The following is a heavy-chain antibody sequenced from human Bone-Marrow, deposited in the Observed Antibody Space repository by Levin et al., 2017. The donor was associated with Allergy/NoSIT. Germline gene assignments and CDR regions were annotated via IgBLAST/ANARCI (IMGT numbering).Heavy chain of an antibody. Sequence: AASVKVSCAASGFTFSSYSMNWVRQAPEKGLEWVSLISSSSSYIYYADSVKGRFTISRDNAKNSLFLEVNSLRAEDTAVYYCARDEPHFDLWGRGTLVTVSS. CDR3: ARDEPHFDL. J-gene: IGHJ2*01. V-gene: IGHV3-21*01. CDR1: GFTFSSYS. CDR2: ISSSSSYI.